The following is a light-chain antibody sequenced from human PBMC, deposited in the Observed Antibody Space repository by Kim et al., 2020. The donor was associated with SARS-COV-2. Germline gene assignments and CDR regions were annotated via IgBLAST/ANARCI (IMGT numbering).Light chain of an antibody. V-gene: IGKV1-5*03. J-gene: IGKJ1*01. CDR2: KAS. CDR1: QSISMW. CDR3: QQYNSYSGT. Sequence: ASLGDRVTITCRASQSISMWLAWYQQKPGKAPKLLIYKASSLESGVPSRFSGSGSGTEFTLTISSLQPDDFATYYCQQYNSYSGTFGQGTKVDIK.